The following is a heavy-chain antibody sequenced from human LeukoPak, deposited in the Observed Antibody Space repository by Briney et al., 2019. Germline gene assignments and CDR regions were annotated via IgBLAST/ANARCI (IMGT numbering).Heavy chain of an antibody. CDR2: IYYSGST. V-gene: IGHV4-30-4*07. Sequence: SETLSLTCAVSGGSISSGGYSWSWIRQPPGKGLEWIGYIYYSGSTYYNPSLKSRVTISVDTSKNQFSLKLSSVTAADTAVYYCASRLVVPVDSHLYYFDYWGQGTLVTVSS. D-gene: IGHD2-2*01. J-gene: IGHJ4*02. CDR3: ASRLVVPVDSHLYYFDY. CDR1: GGSISSGGYS.